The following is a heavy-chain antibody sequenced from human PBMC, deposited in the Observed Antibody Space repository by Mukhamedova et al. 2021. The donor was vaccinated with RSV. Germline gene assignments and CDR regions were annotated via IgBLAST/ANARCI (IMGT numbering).Heavy chain of an antibody. CDR3: ARASIAVADHLDY. Sequence: TFSSYAMHWVRQAPGKGLEWVAVISYDGSNKYYADSVKGRFTVSRDNSKNTLYLQMNSLRAEDTAVYYCARASIAVADHLDYWGQ. CDR1: TFSSYA. J-gene: IGHJ4*02. V-gene: IGHV3-30*04. D-gene: IGHD6-19*01. CDR2: ISYDGSNK.